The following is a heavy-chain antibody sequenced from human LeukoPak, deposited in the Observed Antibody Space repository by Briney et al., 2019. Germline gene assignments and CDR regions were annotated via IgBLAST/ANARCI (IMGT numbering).Heavy chain of an antibody. CDR1: GFTLSSYW. CDR2: IKQDGSEK. CDR3: ARAPILGYYGSGSYYNVFYFDQ. V-gene: IGHV3-7*01. D-gene: IGHD3-10*01. Sequence: GGSLRLSCAASGFTLSSYWMSWVRQAPGKGLEWGANIKQDGSEKYYVDSVKGRFTISRDNAKNSLYLQMNSLRAEETAVYYCARAPILGYYGSGSYYNVFYFDQWGQGTLVTVSS. J-gene: IGHJ4*02.